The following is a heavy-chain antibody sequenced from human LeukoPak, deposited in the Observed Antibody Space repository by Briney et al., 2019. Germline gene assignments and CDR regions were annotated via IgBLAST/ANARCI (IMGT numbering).Heavy chain of an antibody. J-gene: IGHJ5*02. CDR2: IYHSGRT. CDR1: GYSISSGYY. V-gene: IGHV4-38-2*01. Sequence: SETLPLTCAVSGYSISSGYYWGWIRQPPGKGLEWIGSIYHSGRTYYNPSLKSRVTISVDTSKNQFSLKLTSVTAADTAVYYCARAGTFCGGDCYPYNWFDPWGQGTLVTVSS. CDR3: ARAGTFCGGDCYPYNWFDP. D-gene: IGHD2-21*01.